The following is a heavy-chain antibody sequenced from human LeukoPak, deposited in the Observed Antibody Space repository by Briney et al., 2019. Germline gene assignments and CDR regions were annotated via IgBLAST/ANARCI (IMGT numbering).Heavy chain of an antibody. CDR1: GFTFSSYE. J-gene: IGHJ5*02. CDR2: IIGSGSTT. D-gene: IGHD2-21*01. Sequence: PGGSLRLSCAASGFTFSSYEMNWVRQAPGKGLEWLSYIIGSGSTTQYADSVRDRFTISRDNDKNAVYLQMNSLRADDTAIYYCVRDRGGAYSGDNLFDPWGQGTLVTVSS. CDR3: VRDRGGAYSGDNLFDP. V-gene: IGHV3-48*03.